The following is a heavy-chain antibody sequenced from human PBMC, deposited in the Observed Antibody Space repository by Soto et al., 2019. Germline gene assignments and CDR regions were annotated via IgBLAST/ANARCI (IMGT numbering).Heavy chain of an antibody. CDR1: GGSISSYY. V-gene: IGHV4-59*01. D-gene: IGHD3-22*01. CDR2: IYYSGST. CDR3: ARFDSSGWSFDY. Sequence: SETLSLTCTVSGGSISSYYWSWIRQPPGKGLEWIGYIYYSGSTNYNPSLKSRVTISVDTSKNQFSLKLSSVTAADTAVYYCARFDSSGWSFDYWGQGTLVTVS. J-gene: IGHJ4*02.